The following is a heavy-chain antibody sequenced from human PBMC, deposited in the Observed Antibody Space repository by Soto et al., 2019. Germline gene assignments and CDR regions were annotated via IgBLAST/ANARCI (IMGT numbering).Heavy chain of an antibody. CDR2: IYYSGST. D-gene: IGHD2-21*02. J-gene: IGHJ6*02. CDR1: GGSISSGGYY. V-gene: IGHV4-31*03. Sequence: QVQLQESGPGLVKPSQTLSLTCTVSGGSISSGGYYWSWIRQHPGKGLEWIGYIYYSGSTYYNPSLKSRVNISVDTSKKQFSLKLSSVTAADTAVEHCARVCGGDCLNGMDVWGQGTTVTVSS. CDR3: ARVCGGDCLNGMDV.